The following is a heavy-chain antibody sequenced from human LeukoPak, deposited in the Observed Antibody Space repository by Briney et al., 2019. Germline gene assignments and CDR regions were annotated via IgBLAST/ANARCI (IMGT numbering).Heavy chain of an antibody. V-gene: IGHV3-49*03. CDR1: GFTSSDYA. CDR3: TRDPYSSGWYSGY. J-gene: IGHJ4*02. CDR2: MRSKAYGGTT. Sequence: STTAAGFTSSDYASSMLRPAAGGLQGMVRFMRSKAYGGTTEYAASVKGRFTISRDDSKSIAYLQMNSLKTEDTAVYYCTRDPYSSGWYSGYWGQGTLVTVSS. D-gene: IGHD6-19*01.